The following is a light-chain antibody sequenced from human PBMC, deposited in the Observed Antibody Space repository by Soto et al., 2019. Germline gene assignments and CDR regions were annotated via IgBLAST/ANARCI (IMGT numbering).Light chain of an antibody. J-gene: IGKJ1*01. Sequence: IVRTQSPATLSVSPGERATLSCRDSQAISDNLAWYQHKPGQPPRLLIYDASTRATGIPARFSSGGSWTEFTPTITSLQSEDFAVYYCQQYNDWPPWTFGQGTKVDIK. V-gene: IGKV3-15*01. CDR1: QAISDN. CDR3: QQYNDWPPWT. CDR2: DAS.